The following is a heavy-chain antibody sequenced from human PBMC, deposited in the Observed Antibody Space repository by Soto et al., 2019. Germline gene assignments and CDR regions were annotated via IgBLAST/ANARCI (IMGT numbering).Heavy chain of an antibody. Sequence: DVQLLEAGGGLVQPGGSLRLSCTGSGFSFSYYSLNWVRQGPGKGLEWIAHINSGSSTINYADSVRGRFTIARDDAKDALELQMNSLRDEETAIYYCAADLSVGVVNETVDYWGQGNLVTVSS. CDR2: INSGSSTI. D-gene: IGHD3-16*01. CDR1: GFSFSYYS. V-gene: IGHV3-48*02. J-gene: IGHJ4*02. CDR3: AADLSVGVVNETVDY.